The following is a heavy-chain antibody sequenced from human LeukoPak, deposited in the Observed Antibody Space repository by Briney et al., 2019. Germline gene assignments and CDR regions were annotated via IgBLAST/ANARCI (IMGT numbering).Heavy chain of an antibody. J-gene: IGHJ4*02. CDR1: GFTLSNYG. CDR3: AKSGRNWAYLEY. CDR2: IWYDGTNK. D-gene: IGHD7-27*01. Sequence: GGSLRLSCAVSGFTLSNYGMHWVRQAPGRGLEWVAVIWYDGTNKYYADSVRGRFTISRDSSKNTLYLQMDSLRAEDTAVYYCAKSGRNWAYLEYWGQGTLVTVSS. V-gene: IGHV3-33*06.